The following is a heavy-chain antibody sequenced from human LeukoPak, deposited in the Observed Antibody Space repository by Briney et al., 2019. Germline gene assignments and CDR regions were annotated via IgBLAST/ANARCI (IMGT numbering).Heavy chain of an antibody. Sequence: GGSLRLSCAASGFTFSNYGMNWVRQTLGKGLEWVSYISSGSSDIYYADSVKGRFTISRDNAKNTLYLQMNSLRAEETAVYYCAKEKKYYYDSTGYPGYDYWGQGTLVTVSS. V-gene: IGHV3-48*01. CDR2: ISSGSSDI. CDR1: GFTFSNYG. CDR3: AKEKKYYYDSTGYPGYDY. D-gene: IGHD3-22*01. J-gene: IGHJ4*02.